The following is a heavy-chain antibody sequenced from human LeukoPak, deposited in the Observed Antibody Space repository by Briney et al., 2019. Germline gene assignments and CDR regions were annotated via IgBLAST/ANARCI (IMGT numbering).Heavy chain of an antibody. CDR2: IDWNGGST. Sequence: GGSLRLSCAASGFTVDDDGMSWVRQAPGKGLEWVSGIDWNGGSTGYADSVKGRFTISRDNAKNSLYLQMNSLRAEDTALYHCARALYYDFWSGSPDDAFDIWGQGTMVTVSS. V-gene: IGHV3-20*01. CDR3: ARALYYDFWSGSPDDAFDI. D-gene: IGHD3-3*01. CDR1: GFTVDDDG. J-gene: IGHJ3*02.